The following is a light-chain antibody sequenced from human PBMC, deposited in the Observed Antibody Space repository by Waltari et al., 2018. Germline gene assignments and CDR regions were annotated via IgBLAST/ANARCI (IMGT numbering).Light chain of an antibody. CDR1: NSDVGGYQY. CDR2: DVS. CDR3: SAYVSGSTVVV. V-gene: IGLV2-14*03. J-gene: IGLJ2*01. Sequence: QSALTQPASVSGSPGQSITISCAGSNSDVGGYQYFSLYQQHPGKAPKLIIYDVSNRPSGISHRFSGSKSGDTASLTISGLQGEDEADYYCSAYVSGSTVVVFGGGTKLTVL.